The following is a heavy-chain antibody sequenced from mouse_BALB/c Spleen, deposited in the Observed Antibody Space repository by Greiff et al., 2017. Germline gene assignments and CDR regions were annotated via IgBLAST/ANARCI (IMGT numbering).Heavy chain of an antibody. Sequence: QVQLQQPGAELVKPGASVKLSCKASGYTFTSYWMHWVKQRPGQGLEWIGEINPSNGRTNYNEKFKSKATLTVDKSSSTAYMQRSSLTYEDSAVYFCANQYYGSHHFAYWGQGTLVTVSA. CDR2: INPSNGRT. V-gene: IGHV1S81*02. CDR3: ANQYYGSHHFAY. CDR1: GYTFTSYW. D-gene: IGHD1-1*01. J-gene: IGHJ3*01.